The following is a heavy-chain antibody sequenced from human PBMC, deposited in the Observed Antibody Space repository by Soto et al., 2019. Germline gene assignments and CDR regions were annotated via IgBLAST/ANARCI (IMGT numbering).Heavy chain of an antibody. CDR1: GGSFSGYY. D-gene: IGHD3-9*01. CDR3: ARTVLGPDLLADSFVDYYYYMDF. J-gene: IGHJ6*03. CDR2: INHSGST. Sequence: SETLSLTCAVYGGSFSGYYWSWIRQPPGKGLEWIGEINHSGSTNYNPSLKSRVTISVDTSKNQFSLRLNSVTAADTAVYYCARTVLGPDLLADSFVDYYYYMDFCGQGTTVTVSS. V-gene: IGHV4-34*01.